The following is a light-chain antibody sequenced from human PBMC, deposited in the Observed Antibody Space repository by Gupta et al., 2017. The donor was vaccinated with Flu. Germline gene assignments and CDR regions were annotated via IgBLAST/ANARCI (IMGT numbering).Light chain of an antibody. CDR1: QSVTSSY. J-gene: IGKJ2*01. Sequence: DIGLSQSPGTCSFLPGEEATLSCRASQSVTSSYLAWYQQKPGQAPRLLIYGASNRATGIPDRFSGSGSGTDFTLNISRLEPEDFAVYYCQHYSSSSTMYTFGQGTKLEIK. CDR2: GAS. CDR3: QHYSSSSTMYT. V-gene: IGKV3-20*01.